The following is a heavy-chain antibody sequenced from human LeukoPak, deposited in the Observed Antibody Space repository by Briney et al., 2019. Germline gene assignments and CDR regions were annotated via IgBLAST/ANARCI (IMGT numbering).Heavy chain of an antibody. D-gene: IGHD6-19*01. V-gene: IGHV3-53*05. Sequence: GGSLRLSCAASGFTVSSNYMSWVRQAPGKGLEWVSVIYSGGRTYYTDSVKGRFTISRDNSKNTLYLQMNSLRAEDTAVYYCAKDKSSGWYVFDYWGQGTLVTVSS. CDR2: IYSGGRT. CDR1: GFTVSSNY. CDR3: AKDKSSGWYVFDY. J-gene: IGHJ4*02.